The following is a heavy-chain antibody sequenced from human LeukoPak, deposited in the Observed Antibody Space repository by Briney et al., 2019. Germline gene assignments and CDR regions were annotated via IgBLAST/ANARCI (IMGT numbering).Heavy chain of an antibody. CDR3: ARAVCPTIKFCDSSYFMDV. Sequence: PGGSLRLSCAASGFTFDDYGMRWVRHAPGKGLEWVSLISGDGGSTYYADSVKGRFTISRDNAKNSLYLQMNSLRAEDTALYYCARAVCPTIKFCDSSYFMDVWGKGTTVNVS. CDR2: ISGDGGST. V-gene: IGHV3-20*04. CDR1: GFTFDDYG. J-gene: IGHJ6*03. D-gene: IGHD6-6*01.